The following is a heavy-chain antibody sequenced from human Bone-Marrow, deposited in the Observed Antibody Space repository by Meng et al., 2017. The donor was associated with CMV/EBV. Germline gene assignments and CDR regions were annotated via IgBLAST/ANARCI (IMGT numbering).Heavy chain of an antibody. Sequence: GGSLRLSCAASGFTVSSNYMSWVRQAPGKGLEWVSVIYSGGSTYYADSVKGRFTISRDNSKNTLYLQMNSLRAEDTAVYYCAKGQKIYYDSSGYDYWGQGTLVTVSS. D-gene: IGHD3-22*01. CDR3: AKGQKIYYDSSGYDY. J-gene: IGHJ4*02. CDR2: IYSGGST. CDR1: GFTVSSNY. V-gene: IGHV3-53*01.